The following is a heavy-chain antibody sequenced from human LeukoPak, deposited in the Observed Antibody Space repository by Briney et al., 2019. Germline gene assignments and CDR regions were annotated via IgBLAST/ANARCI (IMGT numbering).Heavy chain of an antibody. D-gene: IGHD6-13*01. CDR2: ISYSGTT. CDR1: GGSISSSPHY. V-gene: IGHV4-39*07. J-gene: IGHJ5*02. CDR3: ARESGFGYSPWVWAPPDIESDLTGSNWFDH. Sequence: SETLSLTCTVSGGSISSSPHYWGWIRQPPGKGLEWIGSISYSGTTYYSPSLKIPLSMSVYTSKNQFSLKLNSVTAADTAEYYCARESGFGYSPWVWAPPDIESDLTGSNWFDHWGQGTLVTVSS.